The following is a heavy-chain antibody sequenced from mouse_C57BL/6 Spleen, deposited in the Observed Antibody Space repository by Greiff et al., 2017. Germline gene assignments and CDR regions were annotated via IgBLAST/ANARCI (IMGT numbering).Heavy chain of an antibody. J-gene: IGHJ4*01. CDR2: INPNNGGT. Sequence: EVQLQESGPELVKPGASVKIPCKASGYTFTDYNMDWVKQSHGKSLEWIGDINPNNGGTIYNQKFKGKATLTVDKSSSTAYMELRSLTSEDTAVYYCGRWEGSNYGYYAMDYWGQGTSVTVSS. D-gene: IGHD2-5*01. CDR3: GRWEGSNYGYYAMDY. V-gene: IGHV1-18*01. CDR1: GYTFTDYN.